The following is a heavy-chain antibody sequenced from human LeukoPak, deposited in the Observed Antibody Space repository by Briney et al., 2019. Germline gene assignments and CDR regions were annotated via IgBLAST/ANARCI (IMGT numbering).Heavy chain of an antibody. CDR1: GFTFSSYA. J-gene: IGHJ4*02. CDR2: ISSSGSTI. D-gene: IGHD6-13*01. CDR3: ARDMIIRAAGPDYFDY. Sequence: GGSLRLSCAASGFTFSSYAMNWVRQAPGKGLEWVSYISSSGSTIYYADSVKGRFTISRDNAKNSLYLQMNSLRAEDTAVYYCARDMIIRAAGPDYFDYWGQGTLVTVSS. V-gene: IGHV3-48*03.